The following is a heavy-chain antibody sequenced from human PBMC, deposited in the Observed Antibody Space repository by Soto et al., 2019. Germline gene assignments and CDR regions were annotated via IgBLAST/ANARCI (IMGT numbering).Heavy chain of an antibody. CDR3: ARDKSYALDV. Sequence: GGSLRLSCAASGFDFRNSWMHWVRQVPGKGLVWVSHINSDGSTTGYADSVKGRFTMSRDNARTTVYLQLDSLRVEDTAVYYRARDKSYALDVWGQGTTVTVSS. CDR2: INSDGSTT. CDR1: GFDFRNSW. D-gene: IGHD4-17*01. V-gene: IGHV3-74*01. J-gene: IGHJ6*02.